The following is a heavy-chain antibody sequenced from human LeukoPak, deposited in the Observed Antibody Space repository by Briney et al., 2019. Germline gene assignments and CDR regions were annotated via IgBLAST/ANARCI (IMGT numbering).Heavy chain of an antibody. Sequence: GGSLRLSCAASGFTFSSFAMTWVRQAPGKGLEWVAVISYDGSNKYYADSVKGRFTISRDNSKNTLYLQMNSLRAEDTAVYYCASNYDFWSGYLSDWGQGTLVTVSS. D-gene: IGHD3-3*01. CDR2: ISYDGSNK. CDR1: GFTFSSFA. J-gene: IGHJ4*02. CDR3: ASNYDFWSGYLSD. V-gene: IGHV3-30-3*01.